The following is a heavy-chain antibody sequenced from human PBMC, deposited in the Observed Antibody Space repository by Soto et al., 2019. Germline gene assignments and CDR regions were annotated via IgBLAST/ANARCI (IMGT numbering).Heavy chain of an antibody. CDR1: GFTFSSYA. CDR3: AKEPLERYDISEDAFDF. V-gene: IGHV3-23*01. D-gene: IGHD3-9*01. J-gene: IGHJ3*01. Sequence: GGSLRLSCAASGFTFSSYAMNWVRQAPGKGLEWVSGISGSAERIYYADSVKGRFTISRDNSKNTLYLQMNTLSAEDTAVYFCAKEPLERYDISEDAFDFWGQGTMVTVSS. CDR2: ISGSAERI.